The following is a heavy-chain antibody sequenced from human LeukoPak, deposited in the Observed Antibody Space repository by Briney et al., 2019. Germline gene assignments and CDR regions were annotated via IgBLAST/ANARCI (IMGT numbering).Heavy chain of an antibody. CDR2: IYHSGST. CDR3: ARDERGVIINPGAFDI. J-gene: IGHJ3*02. V-gene: IGHV4-38-2*02. CDR1: GYSISSGYY. Sequence: PSETLCLTCAVSGYSISSGYYWGWIRQPPGKGLEWIGSIYHSGSTYYNPSLKSRVTISVDTSKNQFSLKLSSVTAADTAVYYCARDERGVIINPGAFDIWGQRAMVTVSS. D-gene: IGHD3-10*01.